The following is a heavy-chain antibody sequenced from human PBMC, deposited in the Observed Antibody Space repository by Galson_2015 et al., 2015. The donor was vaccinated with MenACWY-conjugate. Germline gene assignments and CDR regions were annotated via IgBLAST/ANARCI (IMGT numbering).Heavy chain of an antibody. D-gene: IGHD4-23*01. CDR1: GGSISSSSYF. Sequence: SETLSLTCTVSGGSISSSSYFWGWIRQPPGKGLEWIGTISYSGSTHYNPSLNNRVTVSADTSKNQVSLNVNSVTAADTALYYCARRSARLTLGAFDIWGQGTMVTVSS. CDR2: ISYSGST. J-gene: IGHJ3*02. CDR3: ARRSARLTLGAFDI. V-gene: IGHV4-39*01.